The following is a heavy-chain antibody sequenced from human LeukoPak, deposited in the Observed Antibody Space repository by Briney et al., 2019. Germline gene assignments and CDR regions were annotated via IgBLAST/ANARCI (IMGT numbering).Heavy chain of an antibody. V-gene: IGHV1-2*02. Sequence: ASVKVSCKASGYTFTGYCMHWVRQAPGQGLEWMGWINPNSGGTNYAQKFQGRVAMTRDTSISTAYMELSRLRSDDTAVYYCAREGIAVAGTVDYWGQGTLVTVSS. CDR1: GYTFTGYC. J-gene: IGHJ4*02. D-gene: IGHD6-19*01. CDR2: INPNSGGT. CDR3: AREGIAVAGTVDY.